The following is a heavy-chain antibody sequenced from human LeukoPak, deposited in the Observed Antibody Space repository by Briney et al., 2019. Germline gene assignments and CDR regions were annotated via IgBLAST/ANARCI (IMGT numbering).Heavy chain of an antibody. CDR3: ARGTMFPYYFNY. V-gene: IGHV3-21*01. CDR1: GFTFSSYS. J-gene: IGHJ4*02. D-gene: IGHD3-10*02. CDR2: ISSSSSYI. Sequence: GGSLRLSCAASGFTFSSYSMKWVRQAPGKGLEWVSFISSSSSYIYYRDSVKGRFTISRDNARNSLYLQMNSLRAEDTAVYYCARGTMFPYYFNYWGQGTLVTVSS.